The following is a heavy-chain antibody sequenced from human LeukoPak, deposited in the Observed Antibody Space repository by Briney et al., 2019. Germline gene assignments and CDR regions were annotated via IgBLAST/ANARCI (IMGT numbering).Heavy chain of an antibody. CDR3: ARDGGYSGYKRTGFDY. V-gene: IGHV3-48*03. CDR1: GFTFSSYE. Sequence: PAGGSLRLSCAASGFTFSSYEMNWVRQAPGKGLEWVSYISSSGSTIYYADSVKGRFTISRDNAKNSLYLQMNSLRAEDTAVYYCARDGGYSGYKRTGFDYWGQGTLVTVSS. J-gene: IGHJ4*02. D-gene: IGHD5-12*01. CDR2: ISSSGSTI.